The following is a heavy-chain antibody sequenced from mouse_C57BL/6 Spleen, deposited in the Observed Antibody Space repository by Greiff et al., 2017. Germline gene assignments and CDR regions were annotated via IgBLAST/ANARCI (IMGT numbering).Heavy chain of an antibody. CDR3: ARQTGYGSSYVRYFDV. D-gene: IGHD1-1*01. V-gene: IGHV5-6*01. Sequence: DVQLVESGGDLVKPGGSLKLSCAASGFTFSSYGMSWVRQTPDKRLEWVATISSGGSYTYYPDSVKGRFTISRDNAKNTLYLQLSSLKSEDTAMYYCARQTGYGSSYVRYFDVWGTGTTVTVSS. J-gene: IGHJ1*03. CDR2: ISSGGSYT. CDR1: GFTFSSYG.